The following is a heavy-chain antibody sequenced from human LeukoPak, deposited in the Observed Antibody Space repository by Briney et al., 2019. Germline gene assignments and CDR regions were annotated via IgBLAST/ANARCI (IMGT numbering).Heavy chain of an antibody. CDR3: AREGLYGDYCLDF. CDR1: GFTFSSYA. D-gene: IGHD4-17*01. Sequence: GGSLRLSCAASGFTFSSYAMSWVRQAPGKGLEWVSSISTSSTYIYYADSVKGRFTISRDNAKNSLYLQMNSLRAEDTAVYFCAREGLYGDYCLDFWGQGTLVTVSS. V-gene: IGHV3-21*01. J-gene: IGHJ4*02. CDR2: ISTSSTYI.